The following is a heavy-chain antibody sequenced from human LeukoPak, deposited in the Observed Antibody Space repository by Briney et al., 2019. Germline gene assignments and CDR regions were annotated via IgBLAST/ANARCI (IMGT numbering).Heavy chain of an antibody. CDR1: GGSISSGSYY. Sequence: SETLSLTCTVSGGSISSGSYYWSWIRQPAGKGLEWIGRIYTSGSTNYNPSLKSRVTISVDTSKNQFSLKLSSVTAADTAVYYCARDLAGSGSTLYDYWGQGTLVTVSS. CDR3: ARDLAGSGSTLYDY. J-gene: IGHJ4*02. D-gene: IGHD3-10*01. V-gene: IGHV4-61*02. CDR2: IYTSGST.